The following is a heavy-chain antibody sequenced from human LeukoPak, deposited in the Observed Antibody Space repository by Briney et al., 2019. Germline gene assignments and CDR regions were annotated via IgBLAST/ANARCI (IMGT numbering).Heavy chain of an antibody. Sequence: GGSLRLSCAASGFTFSSYAMSWVRQAPGKGLEWVSAISGSGGSTYYADSVKGRFTISRDHSKHTLYLQMTSLRAEDTAVYYCAKDRVSVYYYDSSGYYYFDYWGQGTLVTVSS. CDR3: AKDRVSVYYYDSSGYYYFDY. CDR2: ISGSGGST. V-gene: IGHV3-23*01. J-gene: IGHJ4*02. CDR1: GFTFSSYA. D-gene: IGHD3-22*01.